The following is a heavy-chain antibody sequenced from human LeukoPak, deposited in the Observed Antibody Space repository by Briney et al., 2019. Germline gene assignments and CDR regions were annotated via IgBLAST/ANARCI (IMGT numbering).Heavy chain of an antibody. CDR2: IYYSGST. CDR3: ARIPPFWSGYSYWYFDL. D-gene: IGHD3-3*01. CDR1: GGSISSYY. Sequence: SETLSLTCTVSGGSISSYYRSWIRQPPGKGLEWIGYIYYSGSTNYNPSLKSRVTISVDTSKNQFSLKLSSVTAADTAVYYCARIPPFWSGYSYWYFDLWGRGTLVTVSS. V-gene: IGHV4-59*01. J-gene: IGHJ2*01.